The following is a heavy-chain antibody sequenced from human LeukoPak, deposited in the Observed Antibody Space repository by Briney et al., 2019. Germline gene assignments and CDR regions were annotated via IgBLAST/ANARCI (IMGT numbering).Heavy chain of an antibody. Sequence: PSETLSLTCTVSGGSISSSSYYWGWLRQPPGKGLEWIGSIYYSGSTYYNPSLKSRVTISVDTSKNQFSRKLSSVTAADTAVYYCARQYYDILTGYYTDYYFDYWGQGTLVTVSS. J-gene: IGHJ4*02. CDR1: GGSISSSSYY. CDR3: ARQYYDILTGYYTDYYFDY. CDR2: IYYSGST. D-gene: IGHD3-9*01. V-gene: IGHV4-39*01.